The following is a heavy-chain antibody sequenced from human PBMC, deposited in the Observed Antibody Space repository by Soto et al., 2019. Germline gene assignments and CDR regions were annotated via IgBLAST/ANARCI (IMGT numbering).Heavy chain of an antibody. CDR2: ISSSSTYI. V-gene: IGHV3-21*01. D-gene: IGHD6-13*01. CDR3: AGDPGSRGNYYFGF. J-gene: IGHJ4*02. CDR1: GFTFTTCS. Sequence: PGRSRTFSFEASGFTFTTCSKTWFRQVSEKGLEWFSSISSSSTYICYADSVRGRFTSPSDNAKNSLWLQLYGLRAEDTAVYYCAGDPGSRGNYYFGFCGQRSLVTVSS.